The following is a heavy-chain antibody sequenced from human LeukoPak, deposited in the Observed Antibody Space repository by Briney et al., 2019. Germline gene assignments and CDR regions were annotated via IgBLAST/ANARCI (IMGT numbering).Heavy chain of an antibody. CDR1: GYTLPSYG. Sequence: GASVKVSCQASGYTLPSYGISWVRQAPAQGLEWMGWISAYNGNTNYPQKLQGRVTMTTGSSTSTAYMELRRRGSDDTGVYYCARAVTFGGVIVIYYYYYMDVWREGTTVTVSS. CDR2: ISAYNGNT. J-gene: IGHJ6*03. CDR3: ARAVTFGGVIVIYYYYYMDV. V-gene: IGHV1-18*01. D-gene: IGHD3-16*02.